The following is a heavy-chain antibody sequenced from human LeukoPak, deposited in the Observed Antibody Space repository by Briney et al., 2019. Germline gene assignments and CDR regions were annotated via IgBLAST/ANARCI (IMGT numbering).Heavy chain of an antibody. CDR1: GFTFSSYS. J-gene: IGHJ6*02. D-gene: IGHD2-2*02. Sequence: GGSLRLSCAASGFTFSSYSMNWVRQAPGKGLEWVANIKQDGSEKYYVDSVKGRFTISRDNAKNSLFLQINSLRAEDTAVYYCARRGLSSISCYSCRYYYGMDVWGQGTTVTVSS. CDR2: IKQDGSEK. CDR3: ARRGLSSISCYSCRYYYGMDV. V-gene: IGHV3-7*01.